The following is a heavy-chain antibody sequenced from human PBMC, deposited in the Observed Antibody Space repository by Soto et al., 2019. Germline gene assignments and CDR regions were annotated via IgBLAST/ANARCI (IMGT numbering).Heavy chain of an antibody. D-gene: IGHD3-10*01. Sequence: ASVKVSCKVSGYILTELSMHWVRQAPGKGLEWMGGFDPEDGETIYAQKFQGRVTITEDTSTDTAYMELSSMRSEDMALYYFATDLWKFGRPCYFDTWGQGTLVTVSS. J-gene: IGHJ4*02. V-gene: IGHV1-24*01. CDR1: GYILTELS. CDR2: FDPEDGET. CDR3: ATDLWKFGRPCYFDT.